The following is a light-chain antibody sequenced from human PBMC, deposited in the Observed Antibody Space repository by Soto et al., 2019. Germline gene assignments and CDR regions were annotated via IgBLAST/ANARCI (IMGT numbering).Light chain of an antibody. CDR3: FSYAGNSVYV. CDR2: EVT. Sequence: QSVLTQPASVSGSPRQSITISCTGTNSDVGSYNLVSWFQQHPGKAPILVIYEVTKRPSGVSDRLSGSKSGNTASLTISGLQAEDEADYYCFSYAGNSVYVFGTGTKVTVL. V-gene: IGLV2-23*02. J-gene: IGLJ1*01. CDR1: NSDVGSYNL.